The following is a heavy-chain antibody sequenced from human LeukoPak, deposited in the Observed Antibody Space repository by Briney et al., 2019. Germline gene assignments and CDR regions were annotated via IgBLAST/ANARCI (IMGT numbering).Heavy chain of an antibody. CDR3: AKDKDRTMFGVVKPDS. CDR2: ISWDGGSP. Sequence: GGSLRLSCAASGFTFDDYAMHWVRQVPGKGLEWVSVISWDGGSPYYADSVKGRFPISRDNSKNSLYLQMNSLRAEDTALYYCAKDKDRTMFGVVKPDSWGQGALVTVSS. J-gene: IGHJ4*02. CDR1: GFTFDDYA. D-gene: IGHD3-3*01. V-gene: IGHV3-43D*03.